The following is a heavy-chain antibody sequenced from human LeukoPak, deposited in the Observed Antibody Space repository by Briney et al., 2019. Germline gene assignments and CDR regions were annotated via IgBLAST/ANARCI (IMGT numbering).Heavy chain of an antibody. CDR2: INSDGSST. CDR1: GFTFSNAW. D-gene: IGHD5-18*01. CDR3: ARERIQLWYTPSAD. Sequence: GGSLRLSCAASGFTFSNAWMSWVRQAPGKGLEWVSRINSDGSSTSYADSVKGRFTISRDNAKNTLYLQMNSLRAEDTAVYYCARERIQLWYTPSADWGQGTLVTVSS. J-gene: IGHJ4*02. V-gene: IGHV3-74*01.